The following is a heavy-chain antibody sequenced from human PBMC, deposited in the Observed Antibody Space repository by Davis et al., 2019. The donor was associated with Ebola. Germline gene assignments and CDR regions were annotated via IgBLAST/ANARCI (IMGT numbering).Heavy chain of an antibody. V-gene: IGHV4-59*11. CDR2: IYYGGTT. CDR1: GGSISHHY. Sequence: SETLSLTCSVSGGSISHHYWSWIRQPPGKGLEWIGYIYYGGTTNYNPSLKSRVTMSVDTSMDQFSLKLSSVTAADTAVYYCATQYSNGWFDPWGQGTLVTVSS. CDR3: ATQYSNGWFDP. D-gene: IGHD6-19*01. J-gene: IGHJ5*02.